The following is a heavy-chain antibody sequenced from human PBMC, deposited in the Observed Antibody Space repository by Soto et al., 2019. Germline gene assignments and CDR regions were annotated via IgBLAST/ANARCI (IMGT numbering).Heavy chain of an antibody. D-gene: IGHD1-26*01. V-gene: IGHV3-7*03. CDR1: GFTFSSYW. Sequence: GGSLRLSCAASGFTFSSYWMSWVRQAPEKGLEWVANIKQDGNDLYFVDSVKGRFTISRDNAKNSLYLHMSSLRAEDTAVYYCAKDLGGGIVGATHLRLWDYWGQGTLVTVSS. CDR3: AKDLGGGIVGATHLRLWDY. CDR2: IKQDGNDL. J-gene: IGHJ4*02.